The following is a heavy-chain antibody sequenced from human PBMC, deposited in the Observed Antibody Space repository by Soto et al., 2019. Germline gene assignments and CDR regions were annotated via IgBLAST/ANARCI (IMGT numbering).Heavy chain of an antibody. V-gene: IGHV4-31*03. CDR3: ARATGTMRSRNCDY. J-gene: IGHJ4*02. Sequence: PSETLSLTCSVSGGSISTVCHYWTWIRQPPGKGLEWIGSIYHTGSTYYSKSLRSRLTMSVDTSKSQFSLRLSSVTAADTAVYYCARATGTMRSRNCDYWGQGSLVPVYS. CDR2: IYHTGST. CDR1: GGSISTVCHY. D-gene: IGHD1-1*01.